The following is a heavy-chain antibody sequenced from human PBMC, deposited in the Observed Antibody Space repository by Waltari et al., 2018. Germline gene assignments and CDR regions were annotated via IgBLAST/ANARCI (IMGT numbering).Heavy chain of an antibody. Sequence: EVQLVESGGGLVQPGRSLTLSCAASGFKFDDFAMPWVRQVPGKGLEWVSGISWNGGTVAYADSVQGRFTISRDNARNFLHLQINSLRAEDTALYYCVKDGVGYCRGTNCYPQGNYFDTWGQGTWVTVSS. V-gene: IGHV3-9*01. CDR1: GFKFDDFA. CDR2: ISWNGGTV. J-gene: IGHJ5*02. CDR3: VKDGVGYCRGTNCYPQGNYFDT. D-gene: IGHD2-2*01.